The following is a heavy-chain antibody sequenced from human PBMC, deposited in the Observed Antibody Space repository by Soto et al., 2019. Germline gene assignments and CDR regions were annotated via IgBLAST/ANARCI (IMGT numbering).Heavy chain of an antibody. D-gene: IGHD3-16*02. J-gene: IGHJ4*02. CDR2: IIPIFDTP. Sequence: QVQLVQSGAEVRKPGSAVSVSCKASGGTFNMYAMNWVRQAPGQGLEWMAGIIPIFDTPRYSQQFQGRVTINVDESTSTAYMELRSLRSEDTAIYYCARSIGSGGVIGGFDYWGQVTLVTVAS. CDR3: ARSIGSGGVIGGFDY. CDR1: GGTFNMYA. V-gene: IGHV1-69*01.